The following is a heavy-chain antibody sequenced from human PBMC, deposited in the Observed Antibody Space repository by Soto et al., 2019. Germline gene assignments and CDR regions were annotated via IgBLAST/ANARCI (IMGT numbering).Heavy chain of an antibody. J-gene: IGHJ3*02. CDR1: GFTFSSFR. Sequence: PGGSLRLSCAASGFTFSSFRMNWVRQAPGKGLQWVSSISGSSGFIYYADSVKGRFTISRDNAKNSLYLQMNSLRVEDTSVYYCARVGGYYYGSGSYYFDIWGQGTMVT. CDR3: ARVGGYYYGSGSYYFDI. D-gene: IGHD3-10*01. CDR2: ISGSSGFI. V-gene: IGHV3-21*01.